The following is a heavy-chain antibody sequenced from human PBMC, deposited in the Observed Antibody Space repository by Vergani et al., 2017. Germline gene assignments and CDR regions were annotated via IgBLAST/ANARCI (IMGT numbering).Heavy chain of an antibody. CDR2: IYPGDSDT. CDR1: GYSFTSYW. V-gene: IGHV5-51*03. Sequence: EVQLVQSGAEVKKPGESLKISCKASGYSFTSYWIGWVRQRPGKGLEWMGIIYPGDSDTRYSPSFQGQVTISADKSISTAYLQWGSLKAADTAMYYCARRGRGYCSSSSCYIIDYWDQGTLVTVSS. D-gene: IGHD2-2*02. CDR3: ARRGRGYCSSSSCYIIDY. J-gene: IGHJ4*02.